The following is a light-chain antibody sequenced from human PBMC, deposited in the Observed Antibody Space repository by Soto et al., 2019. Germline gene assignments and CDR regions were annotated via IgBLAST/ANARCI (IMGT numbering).Light chain of an antibody. CDR3: AAWDDSLSGYV. CDR1: ISNIGGNY. CDR2: RND. Sequence: QSVLTQPPSASGTPGQRVTISCSGSISNIGGNYVYWYQQLPGTAPKLLIYRNDQRPSGVPDRFSGSKSKSGTSASLAISGLRSEDEADYYCAAWDDSLSGYVFGTGTKVTVL. J-gene: IGLJ1*01. V-gene: IGLV1-47*01.